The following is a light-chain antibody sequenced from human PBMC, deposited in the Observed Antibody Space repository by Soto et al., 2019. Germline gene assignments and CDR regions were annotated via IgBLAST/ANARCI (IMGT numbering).Light chain of an antibody. CDR3: QQYNKWPET. CDR2: GAS. Sequence: EVVMTQSPATVSVSPGERATLSCGASQSVSTNLAWYQQKPGQAPRLLIYGASGRATAIPARFSGSGSGTDFTLTFSSLHSEDCAIYYCQQYNKWPETFGQGTKVDIK. CDR1: QSVSTN. J-gene: IGKJ1*01. V-gene: IGKV3D-15*01.